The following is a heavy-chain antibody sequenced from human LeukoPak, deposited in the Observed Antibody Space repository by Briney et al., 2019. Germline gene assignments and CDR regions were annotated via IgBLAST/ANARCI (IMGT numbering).Heavy chain of an antibody. CDR3: ASLDCSGGSCYPCYYGMNV. V-gene: IGHV4-39*07. CDR2: IYYSGST. Sequence: SETLSLTCTVSGGSISSSSYYWGWIRQPPGKGLEWIGSIYYSGSTYYNPSLKSRVTISVDTSKNQFSLKLSSVTAADTAVYYCASLDCSGGSCYPCYYGMNVWGQGTTVTVSS. CDR1: GGSISSSSYY. D-gene: IGHD2-15*01. J-gene: IGHJ6*02.